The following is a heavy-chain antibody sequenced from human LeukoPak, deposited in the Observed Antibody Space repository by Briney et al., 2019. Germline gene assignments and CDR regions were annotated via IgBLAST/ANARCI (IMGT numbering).Heavy chain of an antibody. J-gene: IGHJ1*01. CDR3: ARAYDSSGYWREYFHH. Sequence: PGGSLRLSCAASGFAVSNNYMSWVRQAPGKGLEWVSIIYGGGSPYFADSVNGRFTISRHNSENTLFLQMNSLRTEDTAVYYCARAYDSSGYWREYFHHWGQGTLVTVSS. CDR2: IYGGGSP. CDR1: GFAVSNNY. D-gene: IGHD3-22*01. V-gene: IGHV3-53*04.